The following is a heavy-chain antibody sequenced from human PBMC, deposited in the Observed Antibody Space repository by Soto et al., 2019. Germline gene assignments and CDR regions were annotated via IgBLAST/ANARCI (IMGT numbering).Heavy chain of an antibody. CDR3: ASPVEMATNGAHAFDI. D-gene: IGHD1-26*01. CDR1: GGTFSSYA. CDR2: IIPIFGTA. J-gene: IGHJ3*02. Sequence: QVQLVQSGADVKKPWSSVKVSCTASGGTFSSYAISWVRQAPGQGLEWLGGIIPIFGTANYAQKFQGRVTITEDKSTSTAYMELSSLRSEDTAVYYCASPVEMATNGAHAFDIWGQGTMVTVSS. V-gene: IGHV1-69*06.